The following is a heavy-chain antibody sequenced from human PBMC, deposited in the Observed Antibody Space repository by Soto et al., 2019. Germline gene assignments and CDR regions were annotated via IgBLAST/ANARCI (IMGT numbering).Heavy chain of an antibody. D-gene: IGHD6-19*01. CDR3: AGLQEWLLRDY. CDR2: IKQDGSEK. Sequence: EVQLVESGGGLVQPGGSLRLACAASGFSFSAYWMAWVRQAPGKGLEWVANIKQDGSEKYYVESVKGRFTISRDNAARSLYLQMDSLRVEDTAVYHCAGLQEWLLRDYWGQGTLVTVAS. J-gene: IGHJ4*02. CDR1: GFSFSAYW. V-gene: IGHV3-7*01.